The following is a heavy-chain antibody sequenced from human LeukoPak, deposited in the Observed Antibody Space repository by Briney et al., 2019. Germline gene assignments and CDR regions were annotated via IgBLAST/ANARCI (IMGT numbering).Heavy chain of an antibody. J-gene: IGHJ4*02. CDR3: AKDPDCASGVCYTFFDY. Sequence: GGSLRLSCAASEFSVGSNYMTWVRQAPGKGLEWVSLIYSGGSTYYADSVKGRFTISRDNSKNTLYLQMNSLRAEDTAVYYCAKDPDCASGVCYTFFDYWGQGTLVTVSS. CDR1: EFSVGSNY. D-gene: IGHD2-8*01. V-gene: IGHV3-53*01. CDR2: IYSGGST.